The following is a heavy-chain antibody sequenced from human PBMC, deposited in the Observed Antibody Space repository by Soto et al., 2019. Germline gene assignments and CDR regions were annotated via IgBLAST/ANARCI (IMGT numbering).Heavy chain of an antibody. CDR2: IIPILGIA. CDR3: XXXXXXLDY. CDR1: GGTFSSYT. Sequence: QVQLVQSGAEVKKPGSSVKVSCKASGGTFSSYTISWVRQAPGQGLEWMGRIIPILGIANYAQKFQGRVTXXADKSTSTAYMELSSLRSXXTXXXXXXXXXXXLDYWGQGTLVTVSS. J-gene: IGHJ4*02. V-gene: IGHV1-69*02.